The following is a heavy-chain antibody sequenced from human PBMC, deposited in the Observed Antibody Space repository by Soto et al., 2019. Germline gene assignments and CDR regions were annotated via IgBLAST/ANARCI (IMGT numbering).Heavy chain of an antibody. CDR1: GVTFSIYA. D-gene: IGHD2-15*01. Sequence: GASVKVSCNASGVTFSIYAISWVRQSPGQGLEWMGGIIPIFGTANYAQTFQGRVTITADESTSTVYMELSSLRPEDTAVYYCARDLCSGGSCYSPYWGQGTLVTVSS. J-gene: IGHJ4*02. CDR3: ARDLCSGGSCYSPY. CDR2: IIPIFGTA. V-gene: IGHV1-69*01.